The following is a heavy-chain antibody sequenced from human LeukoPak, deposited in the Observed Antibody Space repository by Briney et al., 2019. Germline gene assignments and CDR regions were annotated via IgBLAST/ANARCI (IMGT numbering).Heavy chain of an antibody. CDR2: IYYSGST. D-gene: IGHD3-3*01. CDR1: GASISSGDYY. J-gene: IGHJ5*02. Sequence: SETLSLTCTVSGASISSGDYYWSWLRQPPGKGLEWIGYIYYSGSTYYNPSLKSRLTISVDTSKNQFSLKLTSVTTADTAVYYCARWAILGVAWGQGTLVTVSS. CDR3: ARWAILGVA. V-gene: IGHV4-30-4*08.